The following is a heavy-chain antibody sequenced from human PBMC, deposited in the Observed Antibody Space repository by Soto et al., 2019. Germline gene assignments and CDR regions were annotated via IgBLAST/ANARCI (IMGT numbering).Heavy chain of an antibody. CDR2: IYYRGST. CDR3: ARGDVPAATYYFDY. Sequence: SETLSLTCTVSGGSISSYYWSWIRQPPGKGLEWIGYIYYRGSTNYNPSLKSRVTISVDTSKNQFSLKLSSVTAADTAVYYCARGDVPAATYYFDYWGQGTLVTVSS. CDR1: GGSISSYY. D-gene: IGHD2-2*01. V-gene: IGHV4-59*12. J-gene: IGHJ4*02.